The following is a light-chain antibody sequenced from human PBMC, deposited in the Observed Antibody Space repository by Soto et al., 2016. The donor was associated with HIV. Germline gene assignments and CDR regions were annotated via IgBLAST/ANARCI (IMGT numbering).Light chain of an antibody. CDR1: QSISGW. CDR3: QHGDT. Sequence: DIQMTQSPSTLSASVGDRVTITCRASQSISGWLAWYQQKPGKAPKLLIYKTSSLESGVSSRFSGSGSGTEFTLTISSLLPDDFATYYCQHGDTLGQGTKLEIK. J-gene: IGKJ2*01. CDR2: KTS. V-gene: IGKV1-5*03.